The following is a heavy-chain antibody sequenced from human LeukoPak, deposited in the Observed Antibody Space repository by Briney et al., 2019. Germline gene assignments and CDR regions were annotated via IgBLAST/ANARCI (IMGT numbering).Heavy chain of an antibody. CDR3: ARDAGSGSYGPFDY. J-gene: IGHJ4*02. V-gene: IGHV1-18*01. CDR1: GYTFTSYG. CDR2: ISAYNGNT. Sequence: APVKVSCKASGYTFTSYGISWVRQAPGQGLEWMGWISAYNGNTNYAQKLQGRVTMTTDTSTSTAYMELRSLRSDDTAVYYCARDAGSGSYGPFDYWGQGTLVTVSS. D-gene: IGHD3-10*01.